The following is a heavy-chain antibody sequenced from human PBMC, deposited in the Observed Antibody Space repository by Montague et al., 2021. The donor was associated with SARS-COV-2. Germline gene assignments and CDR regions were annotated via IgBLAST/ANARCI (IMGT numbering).Heavy chain of an antibody. CDR3: ARETMTADAFDI. CDR1: GASVGSSG. V-gene: IGHV4-59*02. Sequence: SETLSLTCTVSGASVGSSGRGWIRLSPGKGLEWIGVFYRVERTDYNPSLKGRATISRDTSKNQISLKVRSVTAAATAVYYCARETMTADAFDIWGQGTMVTVSS. J-gene: IGHJ3*02. CDR2: FYRVERT. D-gene: IGHD2-21*02.